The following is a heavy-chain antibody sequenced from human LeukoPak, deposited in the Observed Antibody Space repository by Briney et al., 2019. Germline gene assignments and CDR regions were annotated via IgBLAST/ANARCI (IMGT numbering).Heavy chain of an antibody. D-gene: IGHD2-2*01. CDR2: IKSQTDGGTT. J-gene: IGHJ5*02. V-gene: IGHV3-15*01. Sequence: GGSLRLSCAASGFTFRKAWMSWVRQAPGKGLEWVGRIKSQTDGGTTDDAAPVKGRFTISRDDSKNTLYLQMNSLRAEDTAVYYCAKREYQRGHRWFDPWGQGTLVTVSS. CDR1: GFTFRKAW. CDR3: AKREYQRGHRWFDP.